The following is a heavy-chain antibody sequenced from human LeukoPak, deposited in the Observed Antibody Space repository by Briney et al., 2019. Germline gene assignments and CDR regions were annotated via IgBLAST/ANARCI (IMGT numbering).Heavy chain of an antibody. CDR2: INHSGST. Sequence: SETLSLTCAVYGGSFSGYYWSWIRQPPGKGLEWIGEINHSGSTNYNPSLKSRVTISVDTSKNQFSLKLSSVTAADMAVYYCARTASGYCSGGICYRGDYYYYMDVWGKGTTVTVSS. D-gene: IGHD2-15*01. CDR1: GGSFSGYY. V-gene: IGHV4-34*01. CDR3: ARTASGYCSGGICYRGDYYYYMDV. J-gene: IGHJ6*03.